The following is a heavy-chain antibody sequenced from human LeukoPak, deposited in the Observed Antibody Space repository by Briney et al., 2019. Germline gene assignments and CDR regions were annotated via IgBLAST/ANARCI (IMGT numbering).Heavy chain of an antibody. D-gene: IGHD3-22*01. V-gene: IGHV3-48*01. CDR2: ITSSSTNI. Sequence: GGSLRLSCAASGFTFSTYNMNWVRQAPGKGLEWVSHITSSSTNIYYADSVKGRFTISRGNSKNTLYLQMNSLRAEDTAVYYCAKGTYDSSGYYYNYWGQGTLVTVSS. J-gene: IGHJ4*02. CDR3: AKGTYDSSGYYYNY. CDR1: GFTFSTYN.